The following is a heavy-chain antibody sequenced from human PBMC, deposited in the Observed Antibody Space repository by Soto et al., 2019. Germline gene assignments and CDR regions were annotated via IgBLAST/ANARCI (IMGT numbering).Heavy chain of an antibody. CDR2: IVPILGVP. J-gene: IGHJ4*02. CDR3: ARDRYAYGSGSTIDY. CDR1: GGTFSSYT. D-gene: IGHD3-10*01. V-gene: IGHV1-69*08. Sequence: QVQLMQSGAGVKKTGSSVKVSCKASGGTFSSYTVSWVREAAGQGLEWMGRIVPILGVPNYAQRFQGRVTITADKGTNTVHMELSSLRSEDTAVYYCARDRYAYGSGSTIDYWGQGTLITVSS.